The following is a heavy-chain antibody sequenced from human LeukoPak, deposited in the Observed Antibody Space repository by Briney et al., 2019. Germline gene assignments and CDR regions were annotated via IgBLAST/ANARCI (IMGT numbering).Heavy chain of an antibody. D-gene: IGHD3-10*01. CDR1: GFTFSNDW. V-gene: IGHV3-7*01. J-gene: IGHJ4*02. CDR3: AKVAKYYYGPETYYFFEQ. CDR2: INQDGTEK. Sequence: GGSLRLSCAASGFTFSNDWMHWVRQAPGKGLEWVANINQDGTEKYYVDSVKGRFTVSRDYAKNSLYLQMNSLRVEDTAVYYCAKVAKYYYGPETYYFFEQWGQGTPVTASS.